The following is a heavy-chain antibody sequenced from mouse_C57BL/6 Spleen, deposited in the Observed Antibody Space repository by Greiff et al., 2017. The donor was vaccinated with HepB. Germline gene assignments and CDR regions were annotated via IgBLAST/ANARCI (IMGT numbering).Heavy chain of an antibody. CDR1: GYTFTSYW. V-gene: IGHV1-50*01. D-gene: IGHD2-1*01. CDR3: ARSTTN. J-gene: IGHJ2*01. CDR2: IDPSDSYT. Sequence: VKLQQPGAELVKPGASVKLSCKASGYTFTSYWMQWVKQRPGQGLEWIGEIDPSDSYTNYNQKFKGKATLTVDTSSSTAYMQLSSLTSEDSAVYYCARSTTNWGQGTTLTVSS.